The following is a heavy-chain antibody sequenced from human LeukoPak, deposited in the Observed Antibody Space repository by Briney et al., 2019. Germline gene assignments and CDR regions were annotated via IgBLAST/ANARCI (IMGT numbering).Heavy chain of an antibody. D-gene: IGHD2-2*01. J-gene: IGHJ4*02. CDR1: GGSLSSHY. CDR3: ARFSSGCSTSSCYLTY. Sequence: KPSETLSLTCSVSGGSLSSHYWSWIRQPPGKGLELIGHIHDTGSTFYNPSLRGRVTISLDTSNNQFSLKLTSMTAADTAVYYCARFSSGCSTSSCYLTYWGQGTLVTVS. CDR2: IHDTGST. V-gene: IGHV4-59*11.